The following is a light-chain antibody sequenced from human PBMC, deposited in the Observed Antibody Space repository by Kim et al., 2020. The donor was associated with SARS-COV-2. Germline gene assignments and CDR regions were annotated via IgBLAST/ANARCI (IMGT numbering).Light chain of an antibody. CDR2: AAS. CDR1: QGISNY. J-gene: IGKJ1*01. Sequence: DIQMTQSPSSLSASVGDRVTVTCRASQGISNYLAWYQQKPGKVPKLLIYAASTLQSGVPSRFSGGGSGTDFTLTISNLQPEDVATYYCQKCNSAPWTFGQGTKVDIK. V-gene: IGKV1-27*01. CDR3: QKCNSAPWT.